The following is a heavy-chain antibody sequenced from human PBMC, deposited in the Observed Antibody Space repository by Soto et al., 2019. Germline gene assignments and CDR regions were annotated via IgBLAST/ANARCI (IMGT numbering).Heavy chain of an antibody. Sequence: GGSLRLSCAASGFTFSGYGMHWVRQAPGKGLEWVAAIWYDGSNENHADSVKGRFTISRDNSKNTLYLQMNSLRAEDTAVYYCARDGLYSSSPGDFDYWGQGTLVTVSS. CDR3: ARDGLYSSSPGDFDY. CDR1: GFTFSGYG. V-gene: IGHV3-33*01. CDR2: IWYDGSNE. J-gene: IGHJ4*02. D-gene: IGHD6-13*01.